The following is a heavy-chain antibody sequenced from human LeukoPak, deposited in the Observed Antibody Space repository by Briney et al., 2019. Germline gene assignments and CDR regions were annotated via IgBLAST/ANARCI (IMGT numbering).Heavy chain of an antibody. CDR3: ARGGSTTTVDTLFGY. Sequence: GGSLRLSCAASGFTFSDFYMSWIRQAPGKGLGWVSYISSGGSTILYTDSVKGRFTISRDNAKNSLYLQMNSLRAEDTAVYYCARGGSTTTVDTLFGYWGQGTLVTVSS. V-gene: IGHV3-11*01. CDR2: ISSGGSTI. D-gene: IGHD4-23*01. J-gene: IGHJ4*02. CDR1: GFTFSDFY.